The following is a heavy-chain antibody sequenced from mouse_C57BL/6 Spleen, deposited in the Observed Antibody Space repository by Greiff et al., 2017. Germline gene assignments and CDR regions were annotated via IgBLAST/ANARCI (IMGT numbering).Heavy chain of an antibody. Sequence: QVQLQQSGAELVRPGASVKLSCKASGYTFTDYYINWVKPRPGQGLEWIARIYPGSGNTYYNEKFKGKATLTAEKSSSTAYMQLSSLTSEDSAVYFCARWDYYGSSLDYWGQGTTLTVSS. CDR2: IYPGSGNT. J-gene: IGHJ2*01. CDR1: GYTFTDYY. V-gene: IGHV1-76*01. D-gene: IGHD1-1*01. CDR3: ARWDYYGSSLDY.